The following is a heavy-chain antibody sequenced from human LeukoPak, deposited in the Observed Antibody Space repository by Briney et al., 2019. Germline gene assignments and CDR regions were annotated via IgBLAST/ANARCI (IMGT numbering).Heavy chain of an antibody. V-gene: IGHV3-9*01. CDR3: AKDMYSSSWASLSSDY. J-gene: IGHJ4*02. CDR1: GFTFDDYA. CDR2: ISWNSGSI. Sequence: PGGSLRLSCAASGFTFDDYAMHWVRQAPGKGLEWVSGISWNSGSIGYADSVKGRFTISRDNAKNSLYLQMNSLRAEDTALYYCAKDMYSSSWASLSSDYWGQGTLVTVSS. D-gene: IGHD6-13*01.